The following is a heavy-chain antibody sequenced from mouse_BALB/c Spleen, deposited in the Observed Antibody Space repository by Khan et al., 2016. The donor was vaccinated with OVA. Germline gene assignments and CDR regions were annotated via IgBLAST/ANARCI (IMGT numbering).Heavy chain of an antibody. D-gene: IGHD1-1*01. CDR3: ARVYGGDFDY. J-gene: IGHJ2*01. CDR2: ISYSGNT. CDR1: GYSITTDYA. V-gene: IGHV3-2*02. Sequence: EVQLVESGPGLVKPSQSLSLTYTVTGYSITTDYAWNWIRQFPGNQLEWMGFISYSGNTKYNPSLKSRISITRDTSKNPFFLQLTSVTTEDTARYYCARVYGGDFDYWGQGTTLTVSS.